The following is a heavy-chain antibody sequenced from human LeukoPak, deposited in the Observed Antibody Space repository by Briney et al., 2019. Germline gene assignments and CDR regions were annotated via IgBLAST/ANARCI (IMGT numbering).Heavy chain of an antibody. CDR2: MNPNSGNT. Sequence: ASVKVSCKASGYTFTSYDINGVRQATGQGREWMGWMNPNSGNTGYAQKFQGRVTMTRTTSISTAYMELSSLRSEDTAVYYCARGPAWVVDILTGYYSDYWGQGTLVTVSS. CDR3: ARGPAWVVDILTGYYSDY. J-gene: IGHJ4*02. CDR1: GYTFTSYD. D-gene: IGHD3-9*01. V-gene: IGHV1-8*01.